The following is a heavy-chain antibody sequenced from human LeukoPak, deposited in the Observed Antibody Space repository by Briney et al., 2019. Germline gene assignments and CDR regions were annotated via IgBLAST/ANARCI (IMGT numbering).Heavy chain of an antibody. J-gene: IGHJ3*02. CDR1: GFTFSSYA. CDR3: ARPGGERGNAFDI. CDR2: ISYDGSNK. V-gene: IGHV3-30*04. D-gene: IGHD3-16*01. Sequence: HPGGSLRLSCAASGFTFSSYAMHWVRQAPGKGLEWVAVISYDGSNKYYADSVKGRFTISRDNSKNTLYLQMNSLRAEDTAVYYCARPGGERGNAFDIWGQGTMVTVSS.